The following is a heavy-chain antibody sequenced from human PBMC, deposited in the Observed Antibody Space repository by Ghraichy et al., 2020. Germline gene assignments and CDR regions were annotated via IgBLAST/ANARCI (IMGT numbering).Heavy chain of an antibody. V-gene: IGHV3-23*01. CDR3: AKDNPLQLLSPYYYYCMDV. J-gene: IGHJ6*02. CDR1: GFTFSSYA. Sequence: GGSLRLSCAASGFTFSSYAMSWVRQAPGQGLEWVSAISGRGGSTYYADSVTDRFTISRDNSKNTLYLQMNSLRAEDTAVYYCAKDNPLQLLSPYYYYCMDVGSQGTTVTVSS. CDR2: ISGRGGST. D-gene: IGHD2-2*01.